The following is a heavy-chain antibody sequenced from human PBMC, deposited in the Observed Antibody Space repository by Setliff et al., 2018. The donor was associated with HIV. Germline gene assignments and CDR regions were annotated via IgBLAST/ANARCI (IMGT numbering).Heavy chain of an antibody. D-gene: IGHD6-6*01. CDR3: ASSPIAAPTYYFDY. Sequence: KTSETLSLTCSVSGGSISSSRYFWGWIRQPPGKGLEWIGSLPYTGSTYYNPSLKSRVTISADTSKNQFSLKLNSVTAADTAVYYCASSPIAAPTYYFDYWGQGTLVTVSS. J-gene: IGHJ4*02. CDR1: GGSISSSRYF. V-gene: IGHV4-39*01. CDR2: LPYTGST.